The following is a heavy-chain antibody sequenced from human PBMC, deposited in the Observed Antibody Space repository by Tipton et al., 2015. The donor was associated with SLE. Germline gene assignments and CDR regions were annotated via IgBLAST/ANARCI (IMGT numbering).Heavy chain of an antibody. CDR2: IYYSGST. J-gene: IGHJ3*02. V-gene: IGHV4-39*07. Sequence: TLSLTCTVSGGSISSYYWGWIRQPPGKGLEWIGSIYYSGSTYYNPSLKSRVTISVDTSKNQFSLKLSSVTAADTAVYYCASEGVHYDFWSGATGAFDIWGQGTMVTVSS. CDR1: GGSISSYY. CDR3: ASEGVHYDFWSGATGAFDI. D-gene: IGHD3-3*01.